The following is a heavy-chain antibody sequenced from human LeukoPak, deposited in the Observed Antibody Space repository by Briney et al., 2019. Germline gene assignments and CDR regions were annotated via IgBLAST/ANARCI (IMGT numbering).Heavy chain of an antibody. CDR2: IYYSGST. J-gene: IGHJ4*02. V-gene: IGHV4-59*08. D-gene: IGHD3-22*01. CDR3: ARHKGTTSSGYYPY. Sequence: SETLSLTCSVSGGSLSSYYWSWIRQPPGKGLEWIGYIYYSGSTNYNPSLKSRVTISVDTSKNQFSLLLRSVTAADTAVYYCARHKGTTSSGYYPYWGQGTLVTVSS. CDR1: GGSLSSYY.